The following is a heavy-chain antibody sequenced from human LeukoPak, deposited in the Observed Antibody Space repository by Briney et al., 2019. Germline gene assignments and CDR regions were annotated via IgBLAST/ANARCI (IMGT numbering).Heavy chain of an antibody. D-gene: IGHD3-22*01. J-gene: IGHJ4*02. CDR1: GGSISSSSYC. Sequence: NPSETLSLTCTVSGGSISSSSYCWGWIRQPPGKGLEWIGSIYYSGSTYYNPSFKSRVTISVDTSKNQFSLKLSSVTAADTAVYYCARQSYYYDSSGYYYDYWGQGTLVTVSS. CDR3: ARQSYYYDSSGYYYDY. V-gene: IGHV4-39*01. CDR2: IYYSGST.